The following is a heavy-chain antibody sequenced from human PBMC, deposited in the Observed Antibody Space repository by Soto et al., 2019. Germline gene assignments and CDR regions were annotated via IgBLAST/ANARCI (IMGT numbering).Heavy chain of an antibody. J-gene: IGHJ4*02. CDR3: AAVPRY. D-gene: IGHD2-15*01. V-gene: IGHV4-59*01. CDR2: IYYSGST. Sequence: SETLSLTCSVSGGSISGYYWSWIRQTPEKGLEWIGYIYYSGSTNYNPSLKSRVTMLIDMSKNQFSLKLTSVSAADTAVYYCAAVPRYWGQGFLVTVS. CDR1: GGSISGYY.